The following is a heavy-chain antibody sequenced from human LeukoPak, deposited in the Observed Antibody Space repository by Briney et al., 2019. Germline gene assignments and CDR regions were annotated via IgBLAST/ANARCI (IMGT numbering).Heavy chain of an antibody. Sequence: GESLKISCKGSGYTFSGYWIGWVRQMPGKGLEWMGAIYPADSDSRYSPSFRGHVTISADKSINTAYLQWSSLKASDTAMYYCARHGGYSSSSEIDYWGQGTLVTVSS. CDR3: ARHGGYSSSSEIDY. CDR1: GYTFSGYW. CDR2: IYPADSDS. D-gene: IGHD6-6*01. J-gene: IGHJ4*02. V-gene: IGHV5-51*01.